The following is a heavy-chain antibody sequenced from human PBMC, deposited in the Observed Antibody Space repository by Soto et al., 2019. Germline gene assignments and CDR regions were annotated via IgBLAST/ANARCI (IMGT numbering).Heavy chain of an antibody. CDR3: ARSFERGSFHCSSTSCYERFDY. CDR1: GGSIISGGYY. CDR2: IYYSGST. Sequence: SETLSLTCTVSGGSIISGGYYSSWIRQHPGKGLEWIGYIYYSGSTNYNPSLKSRVTISVDTSKNQFSLKLSSVTAADTAVYYCARSFERGSFHCSSTSCYERFDYWGQGTLVTVSS. D-gene: IGHD2-2*01. J-gene: IGHJ4*02. V-gene: IGHV4-61*08.